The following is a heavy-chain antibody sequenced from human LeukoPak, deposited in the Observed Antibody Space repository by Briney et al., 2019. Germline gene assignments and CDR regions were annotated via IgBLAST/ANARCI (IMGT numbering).Heavy chain of an antibody. J-gene: IGHJ4*02. CDR2: IYYSGST. D-gene: IGHD3-16*01. Sequence: SETLSLTCIVSGGSISTYYWSWIRQPPGKGLEWIGYIYYSGSTNYNPSLKSRVTISVDTSKNQFSLKLSSVTAADTAVYYCARGDLGDLYYFDYWGQGTLVTVSS. V-gene: IGHV4-59*01. CDR1: GGSISTYY. CDR3: ARGDLGDLYYFDY.